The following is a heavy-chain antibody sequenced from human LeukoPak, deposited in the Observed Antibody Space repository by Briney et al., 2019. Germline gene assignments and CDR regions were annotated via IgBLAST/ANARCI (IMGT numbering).Heavy chain of an antibody. CDR2: INPKSGVT. D-gene: IGHD3-16*01. V-gene: IGHV1-2*02. J-gene: IGHJ4*02. Sequence: ASVKVSCKASGYTFSDYFVHWVRQAPGQGPEWMGWINPKSGVTKYAQKFQGRVTMVWDTATTTVYMDLSSPTSDDTAVYFCARGWGSLYYFDFWGQGTLVTVSS. CDR3: ARGWGSLYYFDF. CDR1: GYTFSDYF.